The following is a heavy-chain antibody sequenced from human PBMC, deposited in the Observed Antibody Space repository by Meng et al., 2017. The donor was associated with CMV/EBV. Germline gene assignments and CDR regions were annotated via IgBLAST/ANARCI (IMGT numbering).Heavy chain of an antibody. D-gene: IGHD3-10*01. J-gene: IGHJ6*02. CDR3: ARGRGPGSMVRHVGLYYYGMDV. V-gene: IGHV4-34*01. Sequence: SETLSLTCAVYGGSFSGYYWSWIRQPPGKGLEWIGEINHSGSTNYNPSLKSRVTISVDTSKNQFSLKLSSVTAADTAVNYCARGRGPGSMVRHVGLYYYGMDVWGQGTTVTVSS. CDR2: INHSGST. CDR1: GGSFSGYY.